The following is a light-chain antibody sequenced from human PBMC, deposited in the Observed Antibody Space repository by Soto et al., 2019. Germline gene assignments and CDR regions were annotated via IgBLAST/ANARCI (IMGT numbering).Light chain of an antibody. J-gene: IGKJ5*01. V-gene: IGKV3-11*01. CDR2: DAS. CDR1: QSFSSY. Sequence: EIVLTQSPATLSLSPGERATLSCRASQSFSSYLAWYQQKPGQAPRLLIYDASNRATGIPARFSGSGSVTDFTLTISSLETEYFAVYYCNQSINWPITFGQGTRLEIK. CDR3: NQSINWPIT.